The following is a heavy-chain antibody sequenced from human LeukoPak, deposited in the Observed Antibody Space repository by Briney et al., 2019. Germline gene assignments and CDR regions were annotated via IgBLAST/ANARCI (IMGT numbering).Heavy chain of an antibody. V-gene: IGHV1-58*02. CDR2: IVVGSGNT. CDR1: GFTFTSSA. J-gene: IGHJ3*02. CDR3: AAMIVASDAFDI. D-gene: IGHD3-22*01. Sequence: SVKVTCKASGFTFTSSAMQWVRQARGQRLEWIGWIVVGSGNTNYAQKFQERVTITRDMSTSTAYMELSSLRSEDTAVYYCAAMIVASDAFDIWGQGTMVTVSS.